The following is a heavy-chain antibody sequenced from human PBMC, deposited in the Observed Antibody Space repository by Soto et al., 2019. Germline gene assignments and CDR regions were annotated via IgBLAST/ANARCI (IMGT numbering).Heavy chain of an antibody. D-gene: IGHD5-18*01. CDR2: IRSKAYGGTT. V-gene: IGHV3-49*04. Sequence: PGGSLRLSCTASGFTFGDYAMSWVRKAPRTGLEWVGFIRSKAYGGTTEYAASVKGRFTISRDDSKSIAYLQMNSLKTEDTAVYYCTRSGVYSYGNPQPDYWGQGTLVTVSS. CDR1: GFTFGDYA. CDR3: TRSGVYSYGNPQPDY. J-gene: IGHJ4*02.